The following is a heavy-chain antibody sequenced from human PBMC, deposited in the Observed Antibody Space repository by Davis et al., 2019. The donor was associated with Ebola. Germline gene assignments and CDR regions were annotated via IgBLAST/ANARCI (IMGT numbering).Heavy chain of an antibody. CDR1: GYSFTSYW. Sequence: GGSLRLSCKGSGYSFTSYWISWVRQMPGKGLEWMGIIYPGDSDTRYSPSFQGQVTIPADKSISTAYLQWSSLKASDTAMYYCASLRRTITGMDDAFDIWGQGTMVTVSS. J-gene: IGHJ3*02. V-gene: IGHV5-51*01. D-gene: IGHD2-8*02. CDR2: IYPGDSDT. CDR3: ASLRRTITGMDDAFDI.